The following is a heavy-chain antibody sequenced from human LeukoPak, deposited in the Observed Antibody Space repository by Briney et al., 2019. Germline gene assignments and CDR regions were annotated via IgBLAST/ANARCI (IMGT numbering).Heavy chain of an antibody. CDR1: GFTFSSYG. CDR2: IRYDGSNK. D-gene: IGHD3-22*01. V-gene: IGHV3-30*02. Sequence: GGSLRLSCAASGFTFSSYGMHWVRQAPGKGLEWVAFIRYDGSNKYYADSVKGRFTISRDNSKNTLYLQMNSLRAEDTAVYYCAMGYYYDSSGYYYDDAFDIWGQGTMVTVSS. J-gene: IGHJ3*02. CDR3: AMGYYYDSSGYYYDDAFDI.